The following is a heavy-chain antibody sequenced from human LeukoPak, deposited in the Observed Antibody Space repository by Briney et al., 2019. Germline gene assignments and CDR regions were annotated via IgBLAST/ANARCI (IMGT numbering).Heavy chain of an antibody. V-gene: IGHV4-34*01. D-gene: IGHD3-22*01. J-gene: IGHJ6*02. Sequence: GSLRLSCAASGFTVSSNYMSWVRQAPGKGLEWIGEINHSGSTNYNPSLKSRVTISVDTSKNQFSLKLSSVTAADTAVYYCASPDSSGYYYPPGMDVWGQGTTVTVSS. CDR2: INHSGST. CDR3: ASPDSSGYYYPPGMDV. CDR1: GFTVSSNY.